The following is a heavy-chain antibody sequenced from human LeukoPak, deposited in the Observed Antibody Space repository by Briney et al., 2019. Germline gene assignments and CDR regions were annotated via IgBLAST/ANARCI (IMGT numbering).Heavy chain of an antibody. J-gene: IGHJ5*02. CDR1: GGSITSGGYY. V-gene: IGHV4-31*03. CDR2: IYESGST. CDR3: ARDSGDWFDP. Sequence: SQTLSLTCTDSGGSITSGGYYCSWPRQHPGKGLEGLGYIYESGSTYYNPSRKSRVTISADTSKNQFSLKLTSVTAADTAVYYCARDSGDWFDPWGQGTLVTVSS.